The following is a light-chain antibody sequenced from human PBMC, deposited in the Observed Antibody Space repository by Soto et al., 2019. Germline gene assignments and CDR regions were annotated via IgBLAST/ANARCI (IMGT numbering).Light chain of an antibody. CDR1: SSDVGSYNL. CDR2: EGS. J-gene: IGLJ1*01. CDR3: CSYAGSSTYV. V-gene: IGLV2-23*01. Sequence: QSGLTQPASVSGSPGHSITISCTGTSSDVGSYNLVSWYQQHPGKAPKLMIYEGSKRPSGVSNRFSGSKSGNTASLTISGLQAEDEADYYCCSYAGSSTYVFGTGTKVTV.